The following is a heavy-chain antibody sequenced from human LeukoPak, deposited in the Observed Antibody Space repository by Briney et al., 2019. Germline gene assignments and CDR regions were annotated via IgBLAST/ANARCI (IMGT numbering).Heavy chain of an antibody. CDR1: GGSISSGSYY. CDR2: IYYSGST. J-gene: IGHJ4*02. CDR3: ARGYGSGSYYPTPSTYHDY. D-gene: IGHD3-10*01. Sequence: PSETLSLTCTVSGGSISSGSYYWSWIRQPPGKGLEWIGYIYYSGSTNYNPSLKSRVTISVDTSKNQFSLKLSSVTAADTAVYYCARGYGSGSYYPTPSTYHDYWGQGTLVTVSS. V-gene: IGHV4-61*01.